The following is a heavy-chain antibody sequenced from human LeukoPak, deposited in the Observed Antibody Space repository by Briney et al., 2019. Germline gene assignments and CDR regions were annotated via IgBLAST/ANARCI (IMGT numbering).Heavy chain of an antibody. CDR2: INPNSGGT. CDR1: GYAFTGYY. CDR3: ARETLYSSGWYAFDY. J-gene: IGHJ4*02. V-gene: IGHV1-2*02. D-gene: IGHD6-19*01. Sequence: GESLKISCKASGYAFTGYYMHWVRQAPGQGLEWMGWINPNSGGTNYAQKFQGRVTMTRDTSISTAYMELSRLRSDDTAVYYCARETLYSSGWYAFDYWGQGTLVTVSS.